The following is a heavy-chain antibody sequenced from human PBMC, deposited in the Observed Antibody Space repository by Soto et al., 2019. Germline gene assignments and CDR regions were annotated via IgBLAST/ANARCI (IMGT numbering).Heavy chain of an antibody. Sequence: EVQLVESGGGLVQPGGSLRLSCAASGFTFSDHYMDWVRQAPGKGLEWVGRTRNKANSYTTEYAASVKGRFTISRDDSKNSLYLQMNSLKTEDTAVYYCANIVGLLVQHWGQGTLVTVSS. J-gene: IGHJ1*01. CDR3: ANIVGLLVQH. D-gene: IGHD1-26*01. CDR1: GFTFSDHY. V-gene: IGHV3-72*01. CDR2: TRNKANSYTT.